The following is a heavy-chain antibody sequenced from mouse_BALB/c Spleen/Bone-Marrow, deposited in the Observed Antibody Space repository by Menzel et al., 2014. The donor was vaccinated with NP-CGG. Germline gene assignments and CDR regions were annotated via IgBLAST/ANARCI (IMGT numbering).Heavy chain of an antibody. D-gene: IGHD1-1*01. CDR2: IDPANGNT. J-gene: IGHJ3*01. CDR3: AMYYYGSSLFAY. V-gene: IGHV14-3*02. Sequence: EVQRAESGAELVKPGASVKLSSTASGFNIKDTYMHWVKQRPEQGLEWIGRIDPANGNTKYDPKFQGKATITADTSSNTAYLQLSSLTFEDTAVYYCAMYYYGSSLFAYWGQGTLVTVSA. CDR1: GFNIKDTY.